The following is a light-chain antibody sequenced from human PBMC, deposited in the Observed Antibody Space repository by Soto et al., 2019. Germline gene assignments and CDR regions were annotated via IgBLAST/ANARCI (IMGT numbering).Light chain of an antibody. CDR3: QQYDSYSYT. Sequence: DIQMTQSPSTLSASVGDRVTITCRASQSISSWLAWYQQKPGKAPKLLIYDASNLGSGVPSRFSGSGSGTEFTLTISSLQPDDFATYYRQQYDSYSYTFGQGTKLEIK. CDR1: QSISSW. CDR2: DAS. J-gene: IGKJ2*01. V-gene: IGKV1-5*01.